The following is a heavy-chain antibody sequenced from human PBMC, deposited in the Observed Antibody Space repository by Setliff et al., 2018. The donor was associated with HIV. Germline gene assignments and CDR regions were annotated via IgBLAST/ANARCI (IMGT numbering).Heavy chain of an antibody. Sequence: ASVMVSCKTSGYSFTNYAIHWVRQAPGQGLEWMGWINGGNGRTEYSQKFQGRVTITRDPSASTDYMELSSLGSEDTAVYYCARDLYIVGHQGGYWGQGTLVTVSS. V-gene: IGHV1-3*01. D-gene: IGHD1-26*01. J-gene: IGHJ4*02. CDR2: INGGNGRT. CDR3: ARDLYIVGHQGGY. CDR1: GYSFTNYA.